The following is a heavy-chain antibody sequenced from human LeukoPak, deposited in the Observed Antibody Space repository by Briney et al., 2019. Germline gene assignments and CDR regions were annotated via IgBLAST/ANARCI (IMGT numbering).Heavy chain of an antibody. J-gene: IGHJ4*02. V-gene: IGHV1-46*03. CDR2: INPSGGST. CDR1: GYTFTSYY. Sequence: ASVRVSCKAFGYTFTSYYMHWVRQAPGQGLEWMGIINPSGGSTSYAQKFQGRVTMTRDTSTSTVYMELSSLRSEDTAVYYCARATIFGVVTYPLFFDYWGQGTLVTVSS. D-gene: IGHD3-3*01. CDR3: ARATIFGVVTYPLFFDY.